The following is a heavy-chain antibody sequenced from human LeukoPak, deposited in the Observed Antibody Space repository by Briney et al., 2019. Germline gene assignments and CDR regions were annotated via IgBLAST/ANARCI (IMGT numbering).Heavy chain of an antibody. CDR2: IIPNSGGT. J-gene: IGHJ4*02. Sequence: ASVKVSCKASGYTFTGYYMHWVRQAPGQGLEWMGWIIPNSGGTNYAQKFQGRVTMTRDTSISTAYMELSRLRSDDTAVYYCAGEDDTIFGVVTFGYWGQGTLVTVSS. CDR1: GYTFTGYY. D-gene: IGHD3-3*01. CDR3: AGEDDTIFGVVTFGY. V-gene: IGHV1-2*02.